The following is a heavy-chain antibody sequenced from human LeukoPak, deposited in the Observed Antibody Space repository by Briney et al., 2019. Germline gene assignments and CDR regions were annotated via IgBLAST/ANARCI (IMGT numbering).Heavy chain of an antibody. V-gene: IGHV1-18*01. Sequence: ASVKVSCKASGYTFTSYGISWVRQAPGQGLEWMGWISAYNGNTNYAQKLQGRVTMTTDTSISTAYMELSRLRSDDTAVYYCARDRYYGSGSYLKVYYYMDVWGKGTTVTISS. CDR2: ISAYNGNT. CDR1: GYTFTSYG. CDR3: ARDRYYGSGSYLKVYYYMDV. J-gene: IGHJ6*03. D-gene: IGHD3-10*01.